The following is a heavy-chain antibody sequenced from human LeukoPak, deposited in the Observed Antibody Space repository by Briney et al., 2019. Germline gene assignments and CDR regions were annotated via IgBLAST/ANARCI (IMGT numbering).Heavy chain of an antibody. D-gene: IGHD3-10*01. CDR2: ISDDGSRQ. V-gene: IGHV3-30-3*01. CDR1: GFTFSNYA. CDR3: VKDRTGTYTLDY. Sequence: RSLRLSCAATGFTFSNYAIHWGRQAPGKGLEWVAFISDDGSRQHYADSVKGRFTISRDNSKNTLNLQMNSLRAEDTAVYYCVKDRTGTYTLDYWGQGTLVTVSS. J-gene: IGHJ4*02.